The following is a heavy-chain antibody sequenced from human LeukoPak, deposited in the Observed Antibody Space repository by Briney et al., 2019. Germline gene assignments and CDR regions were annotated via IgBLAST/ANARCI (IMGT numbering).Heavy chain of an antibody. D-gene: IGHD1-26*01. J-gene: IGHJ4*02. V-gene: IGHV4-34*01. CDR1: GGSFSGYY. CDR3: ARGGWELPEGSLDY. CDR2: INHSGST. Sequence: SETLSLTCAVYGGSFSGYYWSWIRQPPGKGLEWIGEINHSGSTNSNPSLKSRVTISVDASKNQFSLKLSSVTAADTAVYYCARGGWELPEGSLDYWGQGTLVTVSS.